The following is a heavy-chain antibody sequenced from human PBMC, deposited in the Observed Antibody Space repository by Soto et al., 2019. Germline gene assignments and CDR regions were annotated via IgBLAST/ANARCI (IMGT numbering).Heavy chain of an antibody. V-gene: IGHV3-74*01. CDR1: GFTFSNYY. CDR2: IDFDGRST. D-gene: IGHD6-13*01. Sequence: EVQLVESGGGLVQPGGSLRLSCAVSGFTFSNYYMQWVRQGPGKGLVYVARIDFDGRSTVHADSVKGRFTISRDNAKNTLYLQMNRLGAEDTGMYYCARGGSTSWLRALDLWGQGTLVTVSS. CDR3: ARGGSTSWLRALDL. J-gene: IGHJ5*02.